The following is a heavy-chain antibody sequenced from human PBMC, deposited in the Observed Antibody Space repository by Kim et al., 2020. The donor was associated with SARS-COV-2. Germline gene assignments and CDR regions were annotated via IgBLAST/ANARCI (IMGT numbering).Heavy chain of an antibody. CDR3: ARDAMAVALLGWYFDL. J-gene: IGHJ2*01. V-gene: IGHV1-18*01. Sequence: ASVKVSCKASGYTFTSYGISWVRQAPGQGLEWMGWISAYNGNTNYAQKLQGRVTMTTDTSTSTAYMELRSLRSDDTAVYYCARDAMAVALLGWYFDLWGRGTLVTVSS. CDR2: ISAYNGNT. CDR1: GYTFTSYG. D-gene: IGHD6-19*01.